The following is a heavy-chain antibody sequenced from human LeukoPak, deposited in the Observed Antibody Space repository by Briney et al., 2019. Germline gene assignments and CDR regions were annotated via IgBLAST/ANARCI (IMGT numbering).Heavy chain of an antibody. D-gene: IGHD1-1*01. J-gene: IGHJ4*02. CDR3: ARDLENWNVLGY. Sequence: GGSLRLSCAASGFTFSSYAMHWVRQAPGKGLEWVAVISYDGSNKYYADSAKGRFTISRDNSKNTLYLQMNSLRAEDTAVYYCARDLENWNVLGYWGQGTLVTVSS. V-gene: IGHV3-30-3*01. CDR1: GFTFSSYA. CDR2: ISYDGSNK.